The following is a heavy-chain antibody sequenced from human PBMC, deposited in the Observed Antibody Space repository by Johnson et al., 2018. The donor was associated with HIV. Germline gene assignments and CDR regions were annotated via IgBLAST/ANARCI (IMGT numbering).Heavy chain of an antibody. CDR1: GFTFDEYA. J-gene: IGHJ3*02. V-gene: IGHV3-49*04. CDR3: TSPRGGLVARDAFDI. D-gene: IGHD2-15*01. CDR2: IRSKTYGGTT. Sequence: VQLVESGGGLVQPGRSLRLSCAASGFTFDEYAMHWVRQAPGKGLEWVGFIRSKTYGGTTEYAASVKGRFSILRDESKTIAYLQMNSLKTEDTAVYYCTSPRGGLVARDAFDIWGQGTMVTVSS.